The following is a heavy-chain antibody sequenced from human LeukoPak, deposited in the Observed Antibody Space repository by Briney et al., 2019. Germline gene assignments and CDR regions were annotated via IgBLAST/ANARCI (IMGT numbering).Heavy chain of an antibody. V-gene: IGHV3-64D*09. J-gene: IGHJ4*02. D-gene: IGHD6-19*01. CDR2: ISSSGGNT. CDR1: GFTFSNYT. Sequence: GGSLRLSCSASGFTFSNYTMHWVRQPPGKGLEFVSGISSSGGNTYDADSVKGSFTTSRDNSNATLYLQMSSLRTEDTALYYCVKDSAPYSNGWGFDYWGQGTLVTVSS. CDR3: VKDSAPYSNGWGFDY.